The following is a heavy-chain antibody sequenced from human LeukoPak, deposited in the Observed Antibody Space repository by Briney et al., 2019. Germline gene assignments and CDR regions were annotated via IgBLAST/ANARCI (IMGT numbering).Heavy chain of an antibody. CDR2: ISWDGAST. V-gene: IGHV3-43*01. CDR3: AKEEYSSSSPSVYYYSHYMDV. Sequence: GGSLRLSCAASGFTFDDYTMHWVRQAPGKGLEWVSLISWDGASTYYADSMKGRFTISRDNSKNSLYLQMNSLRTEDTALYYCAKEEYSSSSPSVYYYSHYMDVWGKGTTVTV. CDR1: GFTFDDYT. D-gene: IGHD6-6*01. J-gene: IGHJ6*03.